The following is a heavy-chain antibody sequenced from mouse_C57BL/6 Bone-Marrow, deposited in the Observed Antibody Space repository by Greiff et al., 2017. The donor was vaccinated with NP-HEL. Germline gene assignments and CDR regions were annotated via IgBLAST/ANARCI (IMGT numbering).Heavy chain of an antibody. CDR1: GYSFTGYY. CDR3: ARGSLRYLDY. CDR2: INPSTGGT. D-gene: IGHD1-1*01. V-gene: IGHV1-42*01. Sequence: VQLQQSGPELVKPGASVKISCKASGYSFTGYYVNWVKQSPEKSLEWIGEINPSTGGTTYNQKFKAKATLTVDKSSSTAYMQLKSLTSEDSAVYYCARGSLRYLDYWGQGTTLTVSS. J-gene: IGHJ2*01.